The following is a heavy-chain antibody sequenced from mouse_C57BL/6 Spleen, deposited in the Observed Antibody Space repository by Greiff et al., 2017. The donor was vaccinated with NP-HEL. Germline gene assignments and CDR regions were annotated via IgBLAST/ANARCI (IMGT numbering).Heavy chain of an antibody. CDR3: ARKEGPYGSWFAY. V-gene: IGHV1-85*01. J-gene: IGHJ3*01. CDR1: GYTFTSYD. CDR2: IYPRDGST. Sequence: VQLQQSGPELVKPGASVKLSCKASGYTFTSYDINWVKQRPGQGLEWIGWIYPRDGSTKYNEKIKGKATLTVDTSSSTAYMELHSLTSEDSAVYFCARKEGPYGSWFAYWGQGTLVTVSA. D-gene: IGHD1-1*01.